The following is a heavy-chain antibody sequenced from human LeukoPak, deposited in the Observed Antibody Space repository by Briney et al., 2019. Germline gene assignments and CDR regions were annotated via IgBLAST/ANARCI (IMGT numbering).Heavy chain of an antibody. V-gene: IGHV3-23*01. CDR3: AKRAPSTTYYYDSSGDKGPLDY. CDR1: GFTFSRYA. D-gene: IGHD3-22*01. Sequence: GGSLRLSCAASGFTFSRYAMSWVRQAPGKGLEWVSAISGSGGSTYYADSVKGRFTISRDNSKNTLYLQMNSLRAEDTAVYYCAKRAPSTTYYYDSSGDKGPLDYWGQGTLVTVSS. J-gene: IGHJ4*02. CDR2: ISGSGGST.